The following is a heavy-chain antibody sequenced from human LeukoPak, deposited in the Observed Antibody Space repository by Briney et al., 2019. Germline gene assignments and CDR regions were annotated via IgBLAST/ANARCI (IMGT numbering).Heavy chain of an antibody. CDR3: ARAPQYSGSYDY. CDR1: GGSISSNY. CDR2: IYTSGST. J-gene: IGHJ4*02. D-gene: IGHD1-26*01. V-gene: IGHV4-4*09. Sequence: ASETLSLTCTVSGGSISSNYWSWIRQPPGKGLEWIGYIYTSGSTNYNPSLKSRVTISVDTSKNQFSLKLSSVTAADTAVYYCARAPQYSGSYDYWGQGTLVTVSS.